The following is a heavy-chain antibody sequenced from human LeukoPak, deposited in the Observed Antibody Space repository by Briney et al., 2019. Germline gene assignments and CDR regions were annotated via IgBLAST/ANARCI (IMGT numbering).Heavy chain of an antibody. J-gene: IGHJ4*02. CDR3: AREHRGAGATVDY. Sequence: GSLRLSCVASGFTFSSHWMHWVRQAPGKGLVWVSRIESDGSSKMYADSVRGRFTISRDNAKNTLYLQMNSLRAEDTAVYYCAREHRGAGATVDYWGQGTLVTVSS. CDR2: IESDGSSK. V-gene: IGHV3-74*03. D-gene: IGHD1-26*01. CDR1: GFTFSSHW.